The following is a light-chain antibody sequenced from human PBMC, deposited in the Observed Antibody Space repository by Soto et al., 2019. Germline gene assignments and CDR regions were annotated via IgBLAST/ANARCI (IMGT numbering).Light chain of an antibody. V-gene: IGKV3-15*01. CDR2: GAS. CDR3: QQYDDWPPSYT. Sequence: TVMTQSPATLSLSPGERATLSCRASRSVSSYLAWYQQKPGQAPRLLIYGASTRAPGVPARISGSGSGTEFTLTINSLQSEDFAVYYCQQYDDWPPSYTFGQGTNLEIK. J-gene: IGKJ2*01. CDR1: RSVSSY.